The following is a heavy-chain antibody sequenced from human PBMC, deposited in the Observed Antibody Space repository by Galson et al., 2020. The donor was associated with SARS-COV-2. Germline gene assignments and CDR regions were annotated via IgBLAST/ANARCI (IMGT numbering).Heavy chain of an antibody. CDR1: GDSVSSGGYY. CDR2: IYYSGDT. J-gene: IGHJ4*02. Sequence: SETLSLTCTVSGDSVSSGGYYWGWIRQPPGKGLEWIGNIYYSGDTYYSTSLKSRVTISEETSKNQLSLTLTSVTAADTAVYYCARAEYYYNRCHFREYYFDNWGQGTLVTVSS. V-gene: IGHV4-39*07. CDR3: ARAEYYYNRCHFREYYFDN. D-gene: IGHD3-22*01.